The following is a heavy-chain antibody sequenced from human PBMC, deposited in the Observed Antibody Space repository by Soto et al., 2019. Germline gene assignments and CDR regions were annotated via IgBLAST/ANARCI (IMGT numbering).Heavy chain of an antibody. Sequence: GGSLRLSCAASGFTFSDYYVSWIRQAPGKGLEWVSYISSSGSTIYYADSVKGRFTISRDNAKNSLYLQMNSLRAEDTAVYYCARDPRQKLAKNYYYYGMDVWGQGTTVTVSS. D-gene: IGHD6-13*01. CDR3: ARDPRQKLAKNYYYYGMDV. V-gene: IGHV3-11*01. J-gene: IGHJ6*02. CDR2: ISSSGSTI. CDR1: GFTFSDYY.